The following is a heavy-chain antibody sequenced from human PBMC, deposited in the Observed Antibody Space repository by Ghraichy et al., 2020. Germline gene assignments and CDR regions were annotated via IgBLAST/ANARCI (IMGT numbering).Heavy chain of an antibody. J-gene: IGHJ3*01. Sequence: GESLNISCAASGFTFNTYAMKWVRQAPGKGLEWVSAISASGGAAYYADSVRGRFAVSRDNSKNTLYLQMNSLRVEDTALYSCAKDQLTHWNDDAFDVWGQGTLVTVSS. D-gene: IGHD1-1*01. CDR1: GFTFNTYA. CDR3: AKDQLTHWNDDAFDV. V-gene: IGHV3-23*01. CDR2: ISASGGAA.